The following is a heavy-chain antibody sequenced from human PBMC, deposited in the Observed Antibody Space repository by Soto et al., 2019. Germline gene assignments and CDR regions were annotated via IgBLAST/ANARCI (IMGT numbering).Heavy chain of an antibody. CDR1: GGSISSGGYY. J-gene: IGHJ4*02. D-gene: IGHD6-6*01. Sequence: SETLSLTCTVSGGSISSGGYYWSRIRQHPGKGLEWIGYIYYSGSTYYNPSLKSRVTISVDTSKNQFSLKLSSVTAADTAVYYCARGYSSSSDFDYWGQGTLVTVSS. V-gene: IGHV4-31*03. CDR3: ARGYSSSSDFDY. CDR2: IYYSGST.